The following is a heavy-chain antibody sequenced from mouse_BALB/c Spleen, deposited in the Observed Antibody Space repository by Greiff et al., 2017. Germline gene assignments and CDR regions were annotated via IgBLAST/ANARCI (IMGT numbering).Heavy chain of an antibody. CDR3: ARHYDYDGGAMDY. CDR2: INSNGGSN. V-gene: IGHV5-6-2*01. CDR1: GFTFSSYY. J-gene: IGHJ4*01. Sequence: EVMLVESGAGLVKPGGSLKLSCAASGFTFSSYYMSWVRQTPEKRLELVAAINSNGGSNYYPDTVKGRFTISRDNAKNTLYLQMSSLKSEDTALYYCARHYDYDGGAMDYWGQGTSVTVSS. D-gene: IGHD2-4*01.